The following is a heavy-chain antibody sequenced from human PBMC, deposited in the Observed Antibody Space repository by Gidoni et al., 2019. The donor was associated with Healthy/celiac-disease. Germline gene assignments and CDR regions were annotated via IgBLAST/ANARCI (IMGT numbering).Heavy chain of an antibody. CDR3: ARAPGIFISRYFDY. D-gene: IGHD3-3*01. CDR1: GGSFSGYY. CDR2: INHSGST. V-gene: IGHV4-34*01. J-gene: IGHJ4*02. Sequence: QVQLQQWGAGLLKPSATLSLTCAVYGGSFSGYYWSWIRQPPGKGLEWIGEINHSGSTNYNPSLKSRVTISVDTSKNQFSLKLSSVTAADTAVYYCARAPGIFISRYFDYWGQGTLVTVSS.